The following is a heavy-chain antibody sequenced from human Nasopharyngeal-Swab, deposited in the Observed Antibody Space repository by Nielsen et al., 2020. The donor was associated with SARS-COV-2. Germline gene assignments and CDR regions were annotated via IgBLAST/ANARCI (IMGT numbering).Heavy chain of an antibody. CDR3: ARAGGNTRALNYYDSSGPFDY. D-gene: IGHD3-22*01. V-gene: IGHV4-34*01. Sequence: GSLRLSCAVYGGSFNDYYWSWIRQPPGKGLEWIGEINRSGSTNYNPSLKSRVTISVDTSTHQFSLKLTSVTAADTAVYYCARAGGNTRALNYYDSSGPFDYWGQGTLVTVSS. CDR2: INRSGST. CDR1: GGSFNDYY. J-gene: IGHJ4*02.